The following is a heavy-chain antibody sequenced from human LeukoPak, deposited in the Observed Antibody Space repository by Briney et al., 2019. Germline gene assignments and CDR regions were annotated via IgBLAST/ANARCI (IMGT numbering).Heavy chain of an antibody. J-gene: IGHJ4*02. CDR1: GYAFSSYT. CDR3: ARPEDWGLDFDY. CDR2: INPNSGGT. Sequence: ASVKVSCKASGYAFSSYTMNWVRQAPGQGLEWMGWINPNSGGTNYAQKFQGRVTMTRDTSISTAYMELSRLRSDDTAVYYCARPEDWGLDFDYWGQGTLVTVSS. D-gene: IGHD7-27*01. V-gene: IGHV1-2*02.